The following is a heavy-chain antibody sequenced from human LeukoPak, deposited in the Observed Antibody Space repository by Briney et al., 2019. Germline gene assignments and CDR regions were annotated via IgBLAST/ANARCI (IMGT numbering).Heavy chain of an antibody. CDR2: ISSSSTYI. CDR1: GFTFSSYS. Sequence: PGGSLRLSCAACGFTFSSYSMNWVRQAPGKGLEWVSSISSSSTYIYYADSVKGRFTISRDNAKNSLYLQMNSLRAEDTAVYYCAKDLNTVTTAFFVHWGQGTLVTVSS. D-gene: IGHD4-11*01. V-gene: IGHV3-21*06. J-gene: IGHJ4*02. CDR3: AKDLNTVTTAFFVH.